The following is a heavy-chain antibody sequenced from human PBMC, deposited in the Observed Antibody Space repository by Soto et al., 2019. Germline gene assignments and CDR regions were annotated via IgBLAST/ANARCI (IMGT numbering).Heavy chain of an antibody. V-gene: IGHV4-31*03. CDR3: ARDRVDTAMAFDY. D-gene: IGHD5-18*01. CDR1: GGSISSGGYY. Sequence: PSETLSLTCTVSGGSISSGGYYWSWIRQHPGKGLEWIGYIYYSGSTYYNPSLKSRVTISVDTSKNQFSLKLSSVTAADTAVYYCARDRVDTAMAFDYWGQGTLVTVSS. CDR2: IYYSGST. J-gene: IGHJ4*02.